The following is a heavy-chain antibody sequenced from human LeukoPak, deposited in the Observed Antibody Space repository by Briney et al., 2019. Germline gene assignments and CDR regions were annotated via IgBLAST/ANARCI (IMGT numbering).Heavy chain of an antibody. V-gene: IGHV3-13*01. CDR2: IGTAGDT. CDR3: ARAQWPGYYYYYMDV. Sequence: PGGSLRLSCAASGFTFSSYDMHWVRQATGKGLEWVSAIGTAGDTYYADSVKGRFTISRDNSKNTLYLQMNGLRAEDTAVYYCARAQWPGYYYYYMDVWGKGTTVTISS. D-gene: IGHD2-8*01. CDR1: GFTFSSYD. J-gene: IGHJ6*03.